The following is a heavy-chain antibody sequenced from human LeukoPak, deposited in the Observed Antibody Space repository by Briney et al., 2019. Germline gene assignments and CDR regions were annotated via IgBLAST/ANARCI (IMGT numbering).Heavy chain of an antibody. V-gene: IGHV3-21*01. J-gene: IGHJ2*01. CDR2: ISSSSSYI. D-gene: IGHD1-14*01. CDR1: GFTFSSYT. CDR3: ARAAAGASKWFDP. Sequence: GGSLRLSCVASGFTFSSYTMNWVRQAPGKGLEWVSSISSSSSYIFYTDSVKGRFTISRDNVENSVSLQMNSLTAEDTAVYYCARAAAGASKWFDPWGRGTLVTVSS.